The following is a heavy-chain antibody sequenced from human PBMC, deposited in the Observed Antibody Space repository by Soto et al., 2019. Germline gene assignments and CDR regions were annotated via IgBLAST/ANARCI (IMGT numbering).Heavy chain of an antibody. CDR3: ASVNYGSTPGYFDY. V-gene: IGHV4-39*01. CDR2: IYYSGST. CDR1: GGSISSSSYY. D-gene: IGHD3-10*01. J-gene: IGHJ4*02. Sequence: QLQLQESGPGLVKPSETLSLTCTVSGGSISSSSYYWGWIRQPPGKGLEWIGSIYYSGSTFYNPSLKSRVTITVDTSKNPFSLKLSSVTAADTAVYYCASVNYGSTPGYFDYWGQGTLVTVSS.